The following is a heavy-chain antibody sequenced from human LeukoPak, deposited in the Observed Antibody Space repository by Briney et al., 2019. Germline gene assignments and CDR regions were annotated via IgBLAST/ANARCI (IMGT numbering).Heavy chain of an antibody. V-gene: IGHV4-39*07. CDR2: IYYSGST. J-gene: IGHJ5*02. Sequence: SETLSLTCTVSGGSISSSSYYWGWIRQPPGKGLEWIGSIYYSGSTYYNPSLKSRVTISVDTSKNQFSLKLSSVTAADTAVYYCAVAGGSGYYRWFDPWGQGTLVTVSS. D-gene: IGHD3-22*01. CDR1: GGSISSSSYY. CDR3: AVAGGSGYYRWFDP.